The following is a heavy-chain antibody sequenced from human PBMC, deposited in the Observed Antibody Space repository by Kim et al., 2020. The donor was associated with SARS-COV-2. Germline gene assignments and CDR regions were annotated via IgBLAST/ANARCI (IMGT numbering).Heavy chain of an antibody. D-gene: IGHD3-16*01. CDR2: ISSGGDT. CDR1: GFTVSRNY. CDR3: ARGGGPGFYRGPFNT. V-gene: IGHV3-53*01. Sequence: GGSLRLSCAVSGFTVSRNYVSWVRQAPGKGLEWVSTISSGGDTNSADSVKGRFTISRDNSKNTLFLQMNSLRVEDTARYYSARGGGPGFYRGPFNTWGQG. J-gene: IGHJ5*02.